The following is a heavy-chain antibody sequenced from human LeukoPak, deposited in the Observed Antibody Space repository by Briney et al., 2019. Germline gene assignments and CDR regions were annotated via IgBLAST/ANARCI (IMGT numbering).Heavy chain of an antibody. CDR2: IKQDESEK. CDR1: GFTFTSYW. Sequence: PGGSLRLSCAAAGFTFTSYWIMWVRQAPGKGLEWVANIKQDESEKYYVDSVKGRFTISRDNAKNSLYLQMNSLRAEDTAVYYCARANYYDSSGYPYYYYYMDVWGKGTTVTVSS. CDR3: ARANYYDSSGYPYYYYYMDV. V-gene: IGHV3-7*01. J-gene: IGHJ6*03. D-gene: IGHD3-22*01.